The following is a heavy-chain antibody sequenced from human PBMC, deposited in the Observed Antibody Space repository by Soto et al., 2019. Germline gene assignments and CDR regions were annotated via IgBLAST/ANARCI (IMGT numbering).Heavy chain of an antibody. Sequence: EVQLLESAGGLVQPEGSLSLSCAASGFTFSSYAMRWVRQAPGKGLEWVSAISGSGGNTYYADSVKGRFTISRDNSKNTLCLQLNSLRAEDTAVYYCAKCAGSGWYPDYWGQGTLVTVSS. J-gene: IGHJ4*02. CDR2: ISGSGGNT. CDR3: AKCAGSGWYPDY. V-gene: IGHV3-23*01. D-gene: IGHD6-19*01. CDR1: GFTFSSYA.